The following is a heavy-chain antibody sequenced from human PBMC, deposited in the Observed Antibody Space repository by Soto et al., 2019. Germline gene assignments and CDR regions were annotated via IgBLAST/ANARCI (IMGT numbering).Heavy chain of an antibody. J-gene: IGHJ5*02. Sequence: EVQLVESGGGLVQPGGSLRLSCAASGLTVSSNYMSWVRQAPGKGLEWVSVIYSGGSTYYADSVQGRFTISRHNSKNTLYLQMNSLRAEDTAVYYCAREVGHGWFDPWGQGTLVTVSS. V-gene: IGHV3-53*04. CDR2: IYSGGST. CDR1: GLTVSSNY. CDR3: AREVGHGWFDP.